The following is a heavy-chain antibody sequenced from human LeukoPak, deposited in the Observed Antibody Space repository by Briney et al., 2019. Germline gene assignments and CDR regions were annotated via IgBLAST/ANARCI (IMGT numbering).Heavy chain of an antibody. J-gene: IGHJ4*02. CDR3: IRQDCSGGSCSYVDF. CDR1: GFDFSGFY. CDR2: IRSKPSSYTT. V-gene: IGHV3-73*01. Sequence: GGSLRLSCAASGFDFSGFYMHWVRQASGRGLEWVGLIRSKPSSYTTVYAASVKGRFTISRDDSKNTAYLQMNSLKAEDTAVYYCIRQDCSGGSCSYVDFWGQGTLVTVSS. D-gene: IGHD2-15*01.